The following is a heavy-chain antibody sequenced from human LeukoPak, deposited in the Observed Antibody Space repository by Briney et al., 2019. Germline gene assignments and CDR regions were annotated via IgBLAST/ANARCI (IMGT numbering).Heavy chain of an antibody. D-gene: IGHD5-18*01. J-gene: IGHJ5*02. CDR2: IYTSGST. CDR3: ARGAYSYGYFDP. V-gene: IGHV4-4*07. CDR1: GGSISSYY. Sequence: SVTLSLTCTVSGGSISSYYWSWIRQPAGKGLEWIGRIYTSGSTNYNPSLKSRVTMSVDTSKNQFSLKLSSVTAADTAVYYCARGAYSYGYFDPWGQGTLVTVSS.